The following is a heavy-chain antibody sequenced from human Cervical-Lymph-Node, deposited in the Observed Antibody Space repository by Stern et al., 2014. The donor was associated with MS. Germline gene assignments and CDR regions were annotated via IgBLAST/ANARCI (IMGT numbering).Heavy chain of an antibody. CDR1: GYSFTSYW. J-gene: IGHJ3*02. CDR2: IYPGDSDT. CDR3: ARRGIAVGDAFDI. D-gene: IGHD6-19*01. Sequence: EVQLVESGAEVKKPGESLKISCKGSGYSFTSYWIGWVRQMPGKGLEGTGIIYPGDSDTRYSPSFQGQVTISADKSISTAYLQWSSLKASDTAMYYCARRGIAVGDAFDIWGQGTMVTVSS. V-gene: IGHV5-51*03.